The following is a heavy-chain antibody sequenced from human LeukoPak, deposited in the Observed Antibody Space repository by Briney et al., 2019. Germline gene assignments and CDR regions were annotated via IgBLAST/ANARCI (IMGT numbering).Heavy chain of an antibody. Sequence: GSLRLSGAASGFNDSDNDTSWVRQSPSQGLEWVSVIYSGGDTYYADSVKGRFAISRDNSKNTLYLQMNSLRAEDTAVYYCARASYLLGALRDWGQGTLVIVS. J-gene: IGHJ4*02. V-gene: IGHV3-53*01. CDR2: IYSGGDT. D-gene: IGHD1-26*01. CDR3: ARASYLLGALRD. CDR1: GFNDSDND.